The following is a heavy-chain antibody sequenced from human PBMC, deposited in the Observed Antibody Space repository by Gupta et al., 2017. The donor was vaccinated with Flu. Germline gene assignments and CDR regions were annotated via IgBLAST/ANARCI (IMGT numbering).Heavy chain of an antibody. D-gene: IGHD3-10*02. J-gene: IGHJ3*01. CDR3: ARPRFHMLDALDR. CDR2: IWHDGINA. V-gene: IGHV3-33*08. Sequence: QLVESGGGVALPGKSLRLSCAASGFSFGGHGMHWVRQAPGKGLEWLAVIWHDGINAHYADSVKGRFAISRDNSKKMLYLQMNSLRADDTAIYYCARPRFHMLDALDRWGQGTLVTVSS. CDR1: GFSFGGHG.